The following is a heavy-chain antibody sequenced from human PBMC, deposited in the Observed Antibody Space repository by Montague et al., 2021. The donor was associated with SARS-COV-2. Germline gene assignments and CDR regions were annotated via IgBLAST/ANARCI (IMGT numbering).Heavy chain of an antibody. CDR2: IYHSGST. Sequence: SETRSLTCTVSGYSISSGYYWGWLRQPPGKGLEWIGSIYHSGSTYYNPSLKSRVTISVDTSKNQFPLKLGSVTAADTAVHYCARDVRYYDFWSGRAQTSPNYWGQGTQVTVS. CDR1: GYSISSGYY. V-gene: IGHV4-38-2*02. J-gene: IGHJ4*02. CDR3: ARDVRYYDFWSGRAQTSPNY. D-gene: IGHD3-3*01.